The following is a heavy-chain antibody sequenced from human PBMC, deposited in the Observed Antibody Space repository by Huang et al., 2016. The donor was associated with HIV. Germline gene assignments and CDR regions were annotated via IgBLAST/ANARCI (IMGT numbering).Heavy chain of an antibody. CDR2: IYYSGNT. CDR3: ARHGRVAGHYYNNMDV. D-gene: IGHD6-19*01. CDR1: GGSISSSSSS. V-gene: IGHV4-39*01. Sequence: LQLQESGPGLVKSSETLSLICTVSGGSISSSSSSWGWIRQPPGKGPEWIGSIYYSGNTYYNPPLKSRVTISVDTSKNQFSLKVNSVTAADTAVYYCARHGRVAGHYYNNMDVWGRGTTVTVSS. J-gene: IGHJ6*02.